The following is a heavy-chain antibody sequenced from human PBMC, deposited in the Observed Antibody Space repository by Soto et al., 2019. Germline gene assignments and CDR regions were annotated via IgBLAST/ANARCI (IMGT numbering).Heavy chain of an antibody. CDR1: GVPVRCKY. V-gene: IGHV3-53*01. J-gene: IGHJ6*02. CDR3: ARNPYSSSWYGASPYYYYGMDV. CDR2: IYSGGST. D-gene: IGHD6-13*01. Sequence: GGSLEPSFSAPGVPVRCKYIRWGRPAPGEGVGGVSVIYSGGSTYYADSVKGRFTISRDNSKNTLHLQMNSLRAEDTAVYYCARNPYSSSWYGASPYYYYGMDVWGQGTTVTVSS.